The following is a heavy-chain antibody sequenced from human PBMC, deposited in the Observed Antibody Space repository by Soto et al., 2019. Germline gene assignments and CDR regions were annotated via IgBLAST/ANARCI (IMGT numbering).Heavy chain of an antibody. J-gene: IGHJ4*02. CDR3: ARGGRWLQGNDY. CDR2: ISYDASDK. Sequence: QVQLVESGGGVVQPGRSLRLSCAASGFTFSSYAMHWVRQAPGKGLEGVAVISYDASDKYYADSVKGRFTISRDHSKNTLYLQMNSLRPEDTAVYYCARGGRWLQGNDYWGQGTLVTVSS. V-gene: IGHV3-30-3*01. D-gene: IGHD3-16*01. CDR1: GFTFSSYA.